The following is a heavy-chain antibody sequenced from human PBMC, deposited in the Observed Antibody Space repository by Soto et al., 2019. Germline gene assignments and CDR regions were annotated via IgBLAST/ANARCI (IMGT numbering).Heavy chain of an antibody. CDR1: GDSISTVDYF. D-gene: IGHD2-15*01. V-gene: IGHV4-30-4*01. CDR3: ARGRYCLTGRCFPNWFDS. Sequence: SETLSLTCSVSGDSISTVDYFWAWIRQPPGQALEYIGYIYKSATTYYNPSFESRVAISLDTSKSQFSLNVTSATAADTAVYFCARGRYCLTGRCFPNWFDSWGQGTLVTVSS. J-gene: IGHJ5*01. CDR2: IYKSATT.